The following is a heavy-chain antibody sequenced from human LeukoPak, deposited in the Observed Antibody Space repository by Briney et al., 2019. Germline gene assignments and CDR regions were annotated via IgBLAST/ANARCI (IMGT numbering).Heavy chain of an antibody. D-gene: IGHD6-19*01. CDR2: ISWNSGSI. J-gene: IGHJ4*02. CDR1: GFTFDDYA. V-gene: IGHV3-9*01. CDR3: ARAPGSGWFFDY. Sequence: PGGSLRLSCAASGFTFDDYATHWVRQAPGKGLEWVSGISWNSGSIGYADSVKGRFTISRDNSKNTLYLQMNSLRAEDTAVYYCARAPGSGWFFDYWGQGTLVTVSS.